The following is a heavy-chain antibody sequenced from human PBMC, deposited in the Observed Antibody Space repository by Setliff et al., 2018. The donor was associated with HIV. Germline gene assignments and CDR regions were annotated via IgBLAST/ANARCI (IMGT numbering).Heavy chain of an antibody. V-gene: IGHV4-4*07. Sequence: PSETLSLTCKVSGASISSYYWSWIRQPAGKGLQWIGRIHTSGNTNYNPSLKSRVTISVDTSKSQFSLKLSSLTAADTAVYYCGGNGYYSIDYWGQGTLVTVSS. CDR1: GASISSYY. CDR3: GGNGYYSIDY. J-gene: IGHJ4*02. CDR2: IHTSGNT. D-gene: IGHD3-22*01.